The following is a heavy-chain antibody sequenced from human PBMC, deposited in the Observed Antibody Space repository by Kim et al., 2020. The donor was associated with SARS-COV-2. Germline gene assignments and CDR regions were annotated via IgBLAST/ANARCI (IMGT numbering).Heavy chain of an antibody. J-gene: IGHJ5*02. CDR3: ARQEGSQGAFDP. CDR2: IYYSGST. Sequence: SETLSLTCTVSGGSISSSSYYWGWIRQPPGKGLEWIGSIYYSGSTYYNPSLKSRVTISVDTSKNQFSLKLSSVTAADTAVYYCARQEGSQGAFDPWGQGTLVTVSS. CDR1: GGSISSSSYY. V-gene: IGHV4-39*01.